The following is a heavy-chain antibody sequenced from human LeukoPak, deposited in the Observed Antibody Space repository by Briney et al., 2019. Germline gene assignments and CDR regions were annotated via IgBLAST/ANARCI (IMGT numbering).Heavy chain of an antibody. D-gene: IGHD4-11*01. V-gene: IGHV3-7*01. CDR1: GFTFRRLW. J-gene: IGHJ4*02. CDR3: ARDRESESDSEGDY. CDR2: IKQGGSEI. Sequence: GGSLRLSCSASGFTFRRLWMSWVRQAPGKGLEDVALIKQGGSEIFHMDSVKGRFTVSRDDATNSLYLQMNTLRVEDTALYYCARDRESESDSEGDYWGQGTLVTVSS.